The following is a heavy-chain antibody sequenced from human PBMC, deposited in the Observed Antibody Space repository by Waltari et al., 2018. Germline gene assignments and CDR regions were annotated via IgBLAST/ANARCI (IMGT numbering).Heavy chain of an antibody. J-gene: IGHJ3*01. V-gene: IGHV4-39*01. Sequence: QLQLQESGPGLVKPSETLALTCSVSGGSITTTRPYWGWFRQPPGQGLEWIGTISYNGATYSSPSLRGRLTLSRDTTMNQLSLKLGSVTAADTAVYYCATYIGASVGTAAFDVWGQGTMVTVSS. D-gene: IGHD5-12*01. CDR2: ISYNGAT. CDR3: ATYIGASVGTAAFDV. CDR1: GGSITTTRPY.